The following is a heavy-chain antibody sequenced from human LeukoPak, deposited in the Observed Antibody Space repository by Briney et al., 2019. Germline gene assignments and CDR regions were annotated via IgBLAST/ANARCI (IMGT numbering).Heavy chain of an antibody. D-gene: IGHD1-7*01. CDR3: ARGDNWNYAPADY. V-gene: IGHV3-7*04. Sequence: PGGSLRLSCAASGFIFSSYWMSWVRQAPGKGLEWVANIKQDGSEKYYVDSVKGRFTISRDNAKNSLYLQMNSLRAEDTAVYYCARGDNWNYAPADYWGQGTLVTVSS. J-gene: IGHJ4*02. CDR1: GFIFSSYW. CDR2: IKQDGSEK.